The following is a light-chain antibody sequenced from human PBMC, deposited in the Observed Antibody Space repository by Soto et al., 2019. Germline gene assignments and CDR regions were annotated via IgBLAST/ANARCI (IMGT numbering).Light chain of an antibody. CDR3: QKYHSPPQT. CDR2: AAS. V-gene: IGKV1-27*01. CDR1: QGIIDY. Sequence: DIQMTQSPSSLSASIGDRVTITCRASQGIIDYVAWFQQKPGKAPKLLIYAASTLHSGVPSRFSGSGAGTDFTLTSHSSQAEDVETYYCQKYHSPPQTFGQGTKVEI. J-gene: IGKJ1*01.